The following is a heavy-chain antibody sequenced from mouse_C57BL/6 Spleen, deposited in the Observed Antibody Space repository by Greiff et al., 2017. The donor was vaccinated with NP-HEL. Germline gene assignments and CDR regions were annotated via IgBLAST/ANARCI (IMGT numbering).Heavy chain of an antibody. CDR1: GYAFSSSW. Sequence: VNVVESGPELVKPGASVKISCKASGYAFSSSWMNWVKQRPGKGLEWIGRIYPGDGDTNYNGKFKGKATLTADKSSSTAYMQLSSLTSEDSAVYFCARRLSEAMDYWGQGTSVTVSS. V-gene: IGHV1-82*01. D-gene: IGHD3-2*02. CDR2: IYPGDGDT. CDR3: ARRLSEAMDY. J-gene: IGHJ4*01.